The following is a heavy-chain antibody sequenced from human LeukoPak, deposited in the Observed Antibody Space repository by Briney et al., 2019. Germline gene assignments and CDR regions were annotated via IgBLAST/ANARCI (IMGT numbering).Heavy chain of an antibody. CDR2: ISYDGSNK. V-gene: IGHV3-30-3*01. CDR1: GFTFSSYA. Sequence: QPGGSLRLSCAASGFTFSSYAMHWVRQAPGKGLEWVAVISYDGSNKYYADSVKGRFTISRDNSKNTLYVQMNSLRAEDTAVYYCARDGSHYGGNPFDYWGQGTLVTVSS. CDR3: ARDGSHYGGNPFDY. J-gene: IGHJ4*02. D-gene: IGHD4-23*01.